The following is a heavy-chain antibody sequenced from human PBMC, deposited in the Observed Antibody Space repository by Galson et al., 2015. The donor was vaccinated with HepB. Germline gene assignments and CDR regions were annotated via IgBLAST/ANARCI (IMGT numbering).Heavy chain of an antibody. V-gene: IGHV3-33*01. Sequence: SLRLSCAASGFTFSSYGMHWVRQAPGKGLEWVAVIWYDGSNKYYADSVKGRFTISRDNSKNTLYLQMNSLRAEDTAVYYCARGSWGGSYIYYYGMDVWGQGTTVTVSS. CDR3: ARGSWGGSYIYYYGMDV. CDR2: IWYDGSNK. J-gene: IGHJ6*02. CDR1: GFTFSSYG. D-gene: IGHD1-26*01.